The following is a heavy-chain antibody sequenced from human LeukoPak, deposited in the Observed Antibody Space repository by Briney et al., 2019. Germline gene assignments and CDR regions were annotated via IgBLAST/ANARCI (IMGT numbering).Heavy chain of an antibody. CDR3: ARVFGGTAYYYYYMDV. Sequence: SGGSLRLSCAASGFTFSSYAMHWVRQAPGKGLEWVAVISNDGNNKYYADSVKGRFTISRDNSKNTLYLQMNSLRAEDTAVYYCARVFGGTAYYYYYMDVWGKGTTVTVSS. J-gene: IGHJ6*03. CDR2: ISNDGNNK. CDR1: GFTFSSYA. D-gene: IGHD2-8*02. V-gene: IGHV3-30*04.